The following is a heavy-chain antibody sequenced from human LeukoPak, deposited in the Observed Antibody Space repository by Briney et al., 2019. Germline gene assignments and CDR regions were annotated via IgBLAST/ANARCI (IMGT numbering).Heavy chain of an antibody. CDR1: GGSVSSGSYY. V-gene: IGHV4-61*01. D-gene: IGHD5-18*01. CDR3: ARDQGNSYGGGGHIDY. CDR2: IYYSGST. J-gene: IGHJ4*02. Sequence: SETLSLTCTVSGGSVSSGSYYWSWIRQPPGKGLEWIGYIYYSGSTNYNPSLKSRVTISVYTSKNQFSLKLSSVTAADTAVYYCARDQGNSYGGGGHIDYWGQGTLVTVSS.